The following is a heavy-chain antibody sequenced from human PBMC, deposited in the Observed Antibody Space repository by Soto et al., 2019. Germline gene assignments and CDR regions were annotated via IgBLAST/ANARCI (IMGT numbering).Heavy chain of an antibody. J-gene: IGHJ5*02. CDR1: GGSISSSSYY. V-gene: IGHV4-39*02. Sequence: QLQLQESGPGLVKPSETLSLTCTVSGGSISSSSYYWGWIRQPPGKGLGWIGSIYCSGSTYYNPSLKSRVTLSVDPSNNHFSLKLSSVTAADTAVYYCAAQEVGGTYVYTFDPWGQGTLVTVSS. CDR2: IYCSGST. D-gene: IGHD1-26*01. CDR3: AAQEVGGTYVYTFDP.